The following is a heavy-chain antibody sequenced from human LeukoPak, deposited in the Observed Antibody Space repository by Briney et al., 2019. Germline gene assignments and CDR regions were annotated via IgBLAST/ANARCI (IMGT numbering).Heavy chain of an antibody. D-gene: IGHD4-11*01. CDR2: INPSGGST. V-gene: IGHV1-46*01. CDR1: GYTFTGYF. J-gene: IGHJ4*02. Sequence: GASVKVSCKASGYTFTGYFIHWVRQAPGQGLEWMGIINPSGGSTSYAQKFQGRVTMTRDTSTSTVYMELSSLRSEDTAVYYCARGATTVTTEFGYWGQGTLVTVSS. CDR3: ARGATTVTTEFGY.